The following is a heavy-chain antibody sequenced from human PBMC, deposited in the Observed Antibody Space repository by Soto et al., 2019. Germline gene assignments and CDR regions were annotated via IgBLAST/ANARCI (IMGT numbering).Heavy chain of an antibody. J-gene: IGHJ4*02. CDR1: GYTFTSYA. CDR3: ARSIVVVTALDY. CDR2: INAGNGNT. Sequence: QVQLVQSGAEEKKPGASVKVSCKASGYTFTSYAMHWVRQAPGHRLEWMGWINAGNGNTKYSQKFQGRVTITRDTSASTAYMELSSLRSDDTAVYYCARSIVVVTALDYWGQGTLVTVSS. D-gene: IGHD2-21*02. V-gene: IGHV1-3*05.